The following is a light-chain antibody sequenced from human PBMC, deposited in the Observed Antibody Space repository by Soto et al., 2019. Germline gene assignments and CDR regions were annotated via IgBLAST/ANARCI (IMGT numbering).Light chain of an antibody. CDR2: DVS. CDR1: SSDVGGYNY. Sequence: QSALTQPASVSGSPGQSITISCTGTSSDVGGYNYVSWYQQHPGKAPKLMIYDVSNRPSGVSNRFSGSKSGNTASLTISGLQAEDEADYYCSSYISSGALEGGVFGGGTKVTVL. CDR3: SSYISSGALEGGV. J-gene: IGLJ2*01. V-gene: IGLV2-14*01.